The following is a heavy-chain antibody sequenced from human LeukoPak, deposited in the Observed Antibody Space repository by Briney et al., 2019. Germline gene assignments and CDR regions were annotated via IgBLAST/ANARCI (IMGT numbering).Heavy chain of an antibody. V-gene: IGHV4-59*08. Sequence: IVYIYYSGTTNYNPSLKSRVTISVDTSKNQFSLKLSSVTAADTAVYYRARSNKGGYYFDYWGQGTLVTVSS. D-gene: IGHD3-16*01. CDR2: IYYSGTT. CDR3: ARSNKGGYYFDY. J-gene: IGHJ4*02.